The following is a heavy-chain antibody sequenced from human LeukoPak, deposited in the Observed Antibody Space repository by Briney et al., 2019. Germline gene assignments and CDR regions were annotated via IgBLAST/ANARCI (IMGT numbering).Heavy chain of an antibody. D-gene: IGHD3-22*01. CDR2: INHSGST. V-gene: IGHV4-34*01. CDR3: ARSYDSSGYYSAFDI. Sequence: SETLSLTCAVYGGSFSGYYWSWIRQPPGKGLEWIGEINHSGSTNYNPSLKSRVTISVDTSKNQFSLKLSSVTAAVTAVYYCARSYDSSGYYSAFDIWGQGTMVTVSS. CDR1: GGSFSGYY. J-gene: IGHJ3*02.